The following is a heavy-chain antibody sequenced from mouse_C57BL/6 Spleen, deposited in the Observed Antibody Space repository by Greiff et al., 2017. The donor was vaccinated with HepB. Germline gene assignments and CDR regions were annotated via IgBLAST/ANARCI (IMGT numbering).Heavy chain of an antibody. V-gene: IGHV1-54*01. D-gene: IGHD1-1*01. CDR1: GYAFTNYL. J-gene: IGHJ2*01. CDR2: INPGSGGT. CDR3: ARSGYYYGKGVDY. Sequence: QVQLQQSGAELVRPGTSVKVSCKASGYAFTNYLIEWVKQRPGQGLEWIGVINPGSGGTNYNEKFKGKATLTADKSSSTAYMQLSSLTSEDSAVYFCARSGYYYGKGVDYWGQGTTLTVSS.